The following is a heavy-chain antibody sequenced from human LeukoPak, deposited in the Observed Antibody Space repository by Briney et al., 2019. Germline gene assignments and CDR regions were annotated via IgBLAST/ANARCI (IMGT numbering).Heavy chain of an antibody. J-gene: IGHJ4*02. CDR3: ARQSSGSSH. D-gene: IGHD6-19*01. Sequence: GGSLRVSSADPRYTSTSYSTNSGSQAPRKGLERGSPISSSSSYIYYADSVKGRFTISRDNAKNSLYLKMNTLRAEDTAVYYCARQSSGSSHWGQGTLVTVSS. CDR1: RYTSTSYS. V-gene: IGHV3-21*01. CDR2: ISSSSSYI.